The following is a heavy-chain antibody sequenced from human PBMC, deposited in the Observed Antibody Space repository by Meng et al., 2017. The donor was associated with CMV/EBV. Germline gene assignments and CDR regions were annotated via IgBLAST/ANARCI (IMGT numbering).Heavy chain of an antibody. CDR3: TTNVLRYFDWLPPDY. J-gene: IGHJ4*02. CDR2: IKSKTDGGTT. Sequence: GGSLRLSCAASGFTFSNAWMSWVRQAPGKGLEWVGRIKSKTDGGTTDYAAPVKDRFSISRDDSKNTLYLQMNSLKTEDTAVYYCTTNVLRYFDWLPPDYWSQGTLVTVSS. D-gene: IGHD3-9*01. CDR1: GFTFSNAW. V-gene: IGHV3-15*01.